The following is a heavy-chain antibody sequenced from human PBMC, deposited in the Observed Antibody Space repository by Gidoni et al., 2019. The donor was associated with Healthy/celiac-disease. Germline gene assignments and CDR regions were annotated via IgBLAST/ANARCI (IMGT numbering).Heavy chain of an antibody. J-gene: IGHJ6*02. Sequence: EVQLVESGGGLVKPGGSLRLSCAASGFTFSSYSMNWVRQAPGKGLEWVSSISSSSSYIYYADSVKGRFTISRDNAKNSLYLQMNSLRAEDTAVYYCARDSGAEQLDRVPVYGMDVWGQGTTVTVSS. CDR2: ISSSSSYI. D-gene: IGHD3-10*01. CDR3: ARDSGAEQLDRVPVYGMDV. V-gene: IGHV3-21*01. CDR1: GFTFSSYS.